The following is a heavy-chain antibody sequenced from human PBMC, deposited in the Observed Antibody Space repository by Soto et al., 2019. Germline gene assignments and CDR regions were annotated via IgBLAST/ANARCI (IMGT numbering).Heavy chain of an antibody. J-gene: IGHJ5*02. CDR2: VYYSGAT. V-gene: IGHV4-31*03. CDR3: AREGSHSAYNFAIGIQLWSFDR. CDR1: GDSINNYDHF. D-gene: IGHD1-1*01. Sequence: PSETLSLTCTVSGDSINNYDHFWTWIRQKPGEGLEWIGYVYYSGATYYSPSLKTRVSISLHTSKNYFSLNLTSVTAADTAVYYCAREGSHSAYNFAIGIQLWSFDRWGQGLPVTVSS.